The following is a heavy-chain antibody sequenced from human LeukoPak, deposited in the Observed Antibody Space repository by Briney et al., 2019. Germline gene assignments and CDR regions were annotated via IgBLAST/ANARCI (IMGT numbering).Heavy chain of an antibody. CDR3: ARDSSKGDCSSTSCQYYYYYMDV. CDR2: ISSSSSYI. CDR1: GFTFSSYS. Sequence: GGSLRLSCAASGFTFSSYSMNWVRQAPGKGLEWVSSISSSSSYIYYADSVKGRFTISRDNAKNSLYLQMNSLRAEDTAVYYCARDSSKGDCSSTSCQYYYYYMDVWGKGTTVTVSS. V-gene: IGHV3-21*01. D-gene: IGHD2-2*01. J-gene: IGHJ6*03.